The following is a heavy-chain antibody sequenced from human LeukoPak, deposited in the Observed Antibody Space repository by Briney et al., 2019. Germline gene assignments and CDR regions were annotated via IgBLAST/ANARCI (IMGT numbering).Heavy chain of an antibody. J-gene: IGHJ6*02. Sequence: GGSVSLSCAASGFTFSSYWMSWVRQAPGEGREWVANIKQDGSEKYYVDSVKGRFTITRDNANNSLYLQMNSLRAEDTAVYYCARDRNYGDLTYGMDVWRQGTTVTVSS. D-gene: IGHD4-17*01. V-gene: IGHV3-7*01. CDR1: GFTFSSYW. CDR2: IKQDGSEK. CDR3: ARDRNYGDLTYGMDV.